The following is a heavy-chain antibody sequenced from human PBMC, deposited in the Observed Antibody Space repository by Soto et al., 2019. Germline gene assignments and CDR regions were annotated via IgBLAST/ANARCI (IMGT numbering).Heavy chain of an antibody. CDR3: ARDLDRRGYSGYHLDY. D-gene: IGHD5-12*01. Sequence: QVQLVQSGAEVKRPGASVKVSCKASGYTFTNYYVHWVRQAPGQGLEWMGRINPSGGSTTYAQKFQGRVTMTRDTSTNTMYMELSSLRSEDTAVYYCARDLDRRGYSGYHLDYWGQGTLVTVSS. CDR2: INPSGGST. CDR1: GYTFTNYY. J-gene: IGHJ4*02. V-gene: IGHV1-46*03.